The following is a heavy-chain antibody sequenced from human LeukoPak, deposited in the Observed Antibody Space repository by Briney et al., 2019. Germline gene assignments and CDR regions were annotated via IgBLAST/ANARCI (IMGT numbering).Heavy chain of an antibody. CDR2: IYSGGST. Sequence: PGGSLRLSRAASGFTVSSDYMSWVRQAPGEGLEWVSVIYSGGSTYYADSVKGRFTISRDNSKNTLYLQMNSLRAEDTAVYYCARALYYFDYLVQGTLVTVSS. V-gene: IGHV3-53*01. J-gene: IGHJ4*02. CDR3: ARALYYFDY. CDR1: GFTVSSDY.